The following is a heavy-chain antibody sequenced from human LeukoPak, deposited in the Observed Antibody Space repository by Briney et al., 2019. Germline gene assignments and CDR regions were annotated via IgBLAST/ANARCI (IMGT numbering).Heavy chain of an antibody. D-gene: IGHD3-10*01. Sequence: SETLSLTCSVSGGSISSYYWSWIRQPPGKGREWIGYIYYSGSTNYNPSLKSRVTISVDTSKNQFSLKLSSVTAADTAVYYCARGSMVRGLVYWGQGTLVTVSS. V-gene: IGHV4-59*01. CDR3: ARGSMVRGLVY. J-gene: IGHJ4*02. CDR2: IYYSGST. CDR1: GGSISSYY.